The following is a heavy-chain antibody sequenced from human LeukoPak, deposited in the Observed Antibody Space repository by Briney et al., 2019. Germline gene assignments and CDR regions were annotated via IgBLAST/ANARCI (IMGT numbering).Heavy chain of an antibody. CDR2: IYYSGST. J-gene: IGHJ4*02. CDR1: GGSISSYY. V-gene: IGHV4-59*12. CDR3: ASLGGNYDSSGYVDY. D-gene: IGHD3-22*01. Sequence: SETLSLTCTVSGGSISSYYWSWIRQPPGKGLEWIGSIYYSGSTYYNPSLKSRVTISVDTSKNQFSLKLSSVTAADTAVYYCASLGGNYDSSGYVDYWGQGTLVTVSS.